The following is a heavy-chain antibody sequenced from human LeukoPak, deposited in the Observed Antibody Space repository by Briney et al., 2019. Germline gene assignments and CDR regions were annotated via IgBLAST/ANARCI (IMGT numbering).Heavy chain of an antibody. J-gene: IGHJ5*02. CDR2: IHTSGST. D-gene: IGHD7-27*01. CDR1: GGSLSSGDYY. CDR3: ARVWNRGWLDP. V-gene: IGHV4-61*02. Sequence: SQTLSLTCTVSGGSLSSGDYYWTWIRQPAGKGLEWIGRIHTSGSTNYKPSLQSRVTIAIDTSKNRFSLKLSSVTAADTAVYYCARVWNRGWLDPWGQGTLVTVSS.